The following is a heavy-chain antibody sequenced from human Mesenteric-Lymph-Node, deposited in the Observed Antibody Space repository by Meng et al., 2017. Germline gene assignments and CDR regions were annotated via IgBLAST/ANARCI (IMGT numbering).Heavy chain of an antibody. Sequence: AHLPYSGPGCGEPSPTLSLSCPVSGGPMSSGNYYWSWIRQPPGKGLELIGYIHHSGSAYYNPSLKSRVSISVDTSKNQFSLNLNSMTAADTAVYYCASFDHIPRRNYFDYWGQGTLVTVSS. V-gene: IGHV4-30-4*01. CDR1: GGPMSSGNYY. CDR2: IHHSGSA. CDR3: ASFDHIPRRNYFDY. J-gene: IGHJ4*02. D-gene: IGHD2-21*01.